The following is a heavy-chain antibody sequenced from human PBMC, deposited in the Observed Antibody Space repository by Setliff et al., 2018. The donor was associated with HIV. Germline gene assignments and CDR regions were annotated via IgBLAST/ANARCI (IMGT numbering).Heavy chain of an antibody. D-gene: IGHD2-15*01. Sequence: SETLSLTCTVSGGSISNRYWSWIRETPGKGLEWIGYIYTSGSTIYNPSLKSRVTMSVDTSKNQFSLKLSSVTAADTAVYYCARGGLGVVGAIDYWSQGTLVTVSS. V-gene: IGHV4-4*09. CDR2: IYTSGST. CDR1: GGSISNRY. J-gene: IGHJ4*02. CDR3: ARGGLGVVGAIDY.